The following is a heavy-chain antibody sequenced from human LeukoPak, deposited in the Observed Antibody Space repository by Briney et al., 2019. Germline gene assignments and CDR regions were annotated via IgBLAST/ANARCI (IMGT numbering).Heavy chain of an antibody. CDR2: INHSGST. Sequence: SETLSLTCAVYGGSFSGYYWSWLRQPPGKGLEWIGEINHSGSTNYNPSLTSRVTISVDTSKNQFSLKLSSVTAADTAVYYCARRYCSGGSCYPIHYYYYYYMDVWGKGTTVTVSS. CDR1: GGSFSGYY. CDR3: ARRYCSGGSCYPIHYYYYYYMDV. D-gene: IGHD2-15*01. V-gene: IGHV4-34*01. J-gene: IGHJ6*03.